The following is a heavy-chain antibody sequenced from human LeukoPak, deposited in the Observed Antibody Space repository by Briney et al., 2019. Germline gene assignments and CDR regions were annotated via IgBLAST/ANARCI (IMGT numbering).Heavy chain of an antibody. CDR3: AKEPASGSCFDY. D-gene: IGHD3-10*01. CDR1: GYTFNSYA. V-gene: IGHV3-23*01. Sequence: GGSLTLSCTASGYTFNSYAMSWVRQAPGKGLEWVSGISGSGTSTYYADSVKGRFTISRDNSKHTLYLQMNSLPAEDTALYYCAKEPASGSCFDYWGQGTLVTVSS. J-gene: IGHJ4*02. CDR2: ISGSGTST.